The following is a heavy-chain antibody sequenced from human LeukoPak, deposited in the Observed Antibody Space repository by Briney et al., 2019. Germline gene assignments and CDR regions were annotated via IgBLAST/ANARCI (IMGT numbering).Heavy chain of an antibody. D-gene: IGHD3-10*01. J-gene: IGHJ5*02. CDR3: ASDLTWFGEFP. CDR1: GFTVSSNY. Sequence: GGSLRLSCAASGFTVSSNYMSWIRQAPGKGLEWVSYISGGSSFTYYVDSVKGRFTISRDNSKNTLYLQMNSLRAEDTAVYYCASDLTWFGEFPWGQGTLVTVSS. CDR2: ISGGSSFT. V-gene: IGHV3-66*02.